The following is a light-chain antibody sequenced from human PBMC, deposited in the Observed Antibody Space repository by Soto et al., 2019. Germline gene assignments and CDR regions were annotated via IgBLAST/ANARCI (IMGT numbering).Light chain of an antibody. J-gene: IGKJ1*01. V-gene: IGKV3-15*01. CDR2: DSS. Sequence: CLIMVPGSPGASATLPCRASQSVSSHVVWYQQKPGQAPRLLISDSSTRATGIPARFSGSGSGTEFTLTSSMQPSDDSTNYWCQQFGDLPSFGQGTMVDIK. CDR1: QSVSSH. CDR3: QQFGDLPS.